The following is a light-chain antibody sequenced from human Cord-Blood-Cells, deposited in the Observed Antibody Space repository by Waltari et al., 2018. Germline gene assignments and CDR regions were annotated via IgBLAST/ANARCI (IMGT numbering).Light chain of an antibody. CDR2: RNN. Sequence: QSVLTQPPSASGTPGQRVTISCSGSSSNIGSNYVYWDQQLPGTAPKRLIYRNNQRPPGVPDRVSGPKSGTSASLAISVLRSEDEADYYCAAWDDSLSGRVFGGGTKLTVL. V-gene: IGLV1-47*01. CDR3: AAWDDSLSGRV. CDR1: SSNIGSNY. J-gene: IGLJ3*02.